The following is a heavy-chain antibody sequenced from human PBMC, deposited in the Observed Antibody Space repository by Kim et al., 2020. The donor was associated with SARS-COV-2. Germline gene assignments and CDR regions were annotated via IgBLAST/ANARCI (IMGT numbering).Heavy chain of an antibody. CDR2: GST. D-gene: IGHD5-12*01. Sequence: GSTYSADSVKGRFTISRDNSKNTLYLQMNSRRAEDTAVYYCAKVKWPWDYWGQGTLVTVSS. V-gene: IGHV3-23*01. CDR3: AKVKWPWDY. J-gene: IGHJ4*02.